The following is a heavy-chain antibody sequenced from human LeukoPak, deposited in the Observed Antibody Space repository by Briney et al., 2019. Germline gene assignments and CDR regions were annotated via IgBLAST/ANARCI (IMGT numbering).Heavy chain of an antibody. CDR2: FDPEDGET. V-gene: IGHV1-24*01. D-gene: IGHD3-3*01. J-gene: IGHJ4*02. CDR3: ATYSGGAAAETLFGDY. CDR1: GYTLTELS. Sequence: ASVKVSCKVSGYTLTELSMHWVRQAPGKGLEWMGGFDPEDGETIYAQKFQGRVTMTEDTSTDTAYMELSSLRSEDTAVYYCATYSGGAAAETLFGDYWGREPWSPSPQ.